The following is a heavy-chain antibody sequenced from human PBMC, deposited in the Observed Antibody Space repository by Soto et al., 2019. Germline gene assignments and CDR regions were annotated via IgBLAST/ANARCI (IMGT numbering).Heavy chain of an antibody. V-gene: IGHV4-39*01. Sequence: SETLSLTCTVSGGSISSSSYYWGWIRQPPGKGLEWIGSIYYSGSTYSNPSLKSRVTISVDTSKNQFSLKLSSVTAADTAVYYCARRRYSSSWYRDWFDPWGQGTLVTVSS. CDR2: IYYSGST. CDR1: GGSISSSSYY. D-gene: IGHD6-13*01. CDR3: ARRRYSSSWYRDWFDP. J-gene: IGHJ5*02.